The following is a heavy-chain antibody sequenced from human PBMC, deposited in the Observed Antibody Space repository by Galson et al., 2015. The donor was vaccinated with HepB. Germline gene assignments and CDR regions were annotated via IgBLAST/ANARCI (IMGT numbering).Heavy chain of an antibody. V-gene: IGHV3-64D*06. CDR1: GFTFSDYT. CDR3: VKSQLWATPADF. Sequence: SLRLSCAASGFTFSDYTIHWVRQAPGKGLEYVSAISSHGDSTYYADSVKGRFTISRDNSKNTLYLQMSSLRTEDTAVYYCVKSQLWATPADFWGQGTLVTVSS. D-gene: IGHD5-18*01. J-gene: IGHJ4*02. CDR2: ISSHGDST.